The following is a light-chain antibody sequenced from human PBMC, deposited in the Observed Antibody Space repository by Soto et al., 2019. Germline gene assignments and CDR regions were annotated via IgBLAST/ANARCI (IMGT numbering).Light chain of an antibody. CDR3: QQYETYSGT. CDR2: RAS. V-gene: IGKV1-5*03. CDR1: QIINTW. J-gene: IGKJ3*01. Sequence: DIQMTQSPSSLSASVGDRVTITCRASQIINTWLAWYQQKPGKAPKLLIYRASNLVNGVPSRFSGSGSGTEFILTISSLQPDDFSSYYCQQYETYSGTFGPGIKVDL.